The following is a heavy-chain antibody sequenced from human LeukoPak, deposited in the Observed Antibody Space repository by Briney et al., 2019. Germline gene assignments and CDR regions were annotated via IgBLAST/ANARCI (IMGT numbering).Heavy chain of an antibody. D-gene: IGHD6-13*01. Sequence: ASVKVSCKASGYTFTGYYMHWVRQAPGQGLEWMGWINPNSGGTNYAQKFQGRVTMTRDTSISTAYMELSRLRSDDTAVYYCARDGGIAGAWNDYWGQGTLVTVSS. J-gene: IGHJ4*02. CDR2: INPNSGGT. CDR3: ARDGGIAGAWNDY. V-gene: IGHV1-2*02. CDR1: GYTFTGYY.